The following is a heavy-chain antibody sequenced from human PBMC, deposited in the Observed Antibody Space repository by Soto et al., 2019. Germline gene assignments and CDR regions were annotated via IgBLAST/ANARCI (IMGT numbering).Heavy chain of an antibody. J-gene: IGHJ4*02. CDR3: ARETLTRYYDNIGYYGH. CDR2: IYYSGST. V-gene: IGHV4-59*01. Sequence: PSETLSLTCTVSGVSISSYYWSWIRQPPGKGLEWIGYIYYSGSTNYNPSLKSRVTISVDTSKNQFSLKLSSVTAADTAVYYCARETLTRYYDNIGYYGHWGQGTLVTVSS. CDR1: GVSISSYY. D-gene: IGHD3-22*01.